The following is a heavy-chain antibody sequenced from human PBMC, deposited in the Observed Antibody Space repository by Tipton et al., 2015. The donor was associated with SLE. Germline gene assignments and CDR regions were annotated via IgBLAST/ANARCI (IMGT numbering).Heavy chain of an antibody. CDR1: GYTFTSYY. J-gene: IGHJ3*02. Sequence: QVQLVQSGAEVKKPGASVKVSCKASGYTFTSYYMHWVRQAPGQGLEWMGIINPSGGSTSYAQKFQGRVTISVDTSKNQFSLKLSSVTAADTAVYYCARPRGRTSANDAFDIWSQGTMVTVSS. V-gene: IGHV1-46*01. D-gene: IGHD2-2*01. CDR3: ARPRGRTSANDAFDI. CDR2: INPSGGST.